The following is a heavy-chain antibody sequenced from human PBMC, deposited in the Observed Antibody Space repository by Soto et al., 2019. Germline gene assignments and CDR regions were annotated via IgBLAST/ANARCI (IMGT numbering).Heavy chain of an antibody. D-gene: IGHD2-2*01. CDR2: FDPEDGET. CDR3: ATYAAHYYYYGMDV. CDR1: GYTLTELS. Sequence: QVQLVQSGAEVKKPGASVKVSCKVSGYTLTELSMHWVRQAPGKGLEWMGGFDPEDGETIYAQKFQSRVTITEDTSTDTAYMELSSLRSEDTAVYYCATYAAHYYYYGMDVWGQGTTVTVS. J-gene: IGHJ6*02. V-gene: IGHV1-24*01.